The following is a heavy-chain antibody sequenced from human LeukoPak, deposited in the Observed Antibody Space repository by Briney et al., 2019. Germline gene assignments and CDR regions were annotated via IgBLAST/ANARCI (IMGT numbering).Heavy chain of an antibody. V-gene: IGHV1-2*02. CDR3: ARVPPDSSGYYYGMDV. J-gene: IGHJ6*02. Sequence: ASVKVSFKASGYTFTGYYMHWVRQAPGQGLEWTGWINPNSGGTNYAQKFQGRVTMTRDTSISTAYMELSRLRSDDTAVYYCARVPPDSSGYYYGMDVWGQGTTVTVSS. CDR2: INPNSGGT. D-gene: IGHD3-22*01. CDR1: GYTFTGYY.